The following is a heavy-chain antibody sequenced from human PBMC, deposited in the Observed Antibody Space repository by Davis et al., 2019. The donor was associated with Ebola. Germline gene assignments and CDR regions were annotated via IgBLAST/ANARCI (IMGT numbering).Heavy chain of an antibody. J-gene: IGHJ4*02. CDR1: GFTFSSYA. V-gene: IGHV3-23*01. Sequence: GESLKISCAASGFTFSSYAMSWVRQAPGKGLEWVSAISGSGGDTYYADSVKGRFTISRDNSKNTLYLQMNSLRAEDTAVYYCAKDLRGGDYVWGSYQFDYWGQGTLVTVSS. D-gene: IGHD3-16*02. CDR2: ISGSGGDT. CDR3: AKDLRGGDYVWGSYQFDY.